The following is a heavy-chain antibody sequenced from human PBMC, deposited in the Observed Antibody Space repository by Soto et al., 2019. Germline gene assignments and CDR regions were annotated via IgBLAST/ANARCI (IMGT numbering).Heavy chain of an antibody. D-gene: IGHD4-17*01. V-gene: IGHV3-7*01. CDR1: GFSLSSYW. CDR2: IKEDGSEK. Sequence: GGSLRLSCGASGFSLSSYWMGWVRQAPGKGLEWVANIKEDGSEKYYVDSVKGRFTISRDHGKKSLYLQMNSLRAEDTAVYYCAKGLFYGGDFDSWGQGTLVTVSS. CDR3: AKGLFYGGDFDS. J-gene: IGHJ4*02.